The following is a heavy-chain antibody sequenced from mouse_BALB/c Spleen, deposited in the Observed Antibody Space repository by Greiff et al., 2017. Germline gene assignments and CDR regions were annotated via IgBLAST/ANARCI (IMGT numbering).Heavy chain of an antibody. Sequence: VQLQQSGAELVKPGASVKLSCTASGFNIKDTYMHWVKQRPEQGLEWIGRIDPANGNTKYDPKFQGKATITADTSSNTAYLQLSSLTSEDTAVYYCARALARVYAMDYWGQGTSVTVSS. CDR1: GFNIKDTY. CDR3: ARALARVYAMDY. CDR2: IDPANGNT. D-gene: IGHD3-1*01. J-gene: IGHJ4*01. V-gene: IGHV14-3*02.